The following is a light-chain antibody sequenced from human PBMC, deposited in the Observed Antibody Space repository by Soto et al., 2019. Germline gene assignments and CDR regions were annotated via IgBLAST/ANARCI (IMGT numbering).Light chain of an antibody. CDR3: QQGNSFPLS. J-gene: IGKJ4*01. CDR2: GAF. CDR1: QDISTW. Sequence: DIQMTQFPSSVSASLGDRVTITCRASQDISTWLAWYQQKPGKAPKLLIYGAFTLQSGVPSRFGGSGSGTDFTLTITSLQPEDFATYYCQQGNSFPLSFGGGTKIEIK. V-gene: IGKV1-12*01.